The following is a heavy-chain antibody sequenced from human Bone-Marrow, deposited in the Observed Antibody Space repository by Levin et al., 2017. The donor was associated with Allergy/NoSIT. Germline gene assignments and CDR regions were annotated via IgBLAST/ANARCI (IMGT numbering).Heavy chain of an antibody. Sequence: GESLKISCAASGFTFSGYEMHWVRQAPGKGLEYVSGVTGNGATTFYADSVKWRFTISRDNSKNTLYLQMSSLRAEDTALYYCVKVAGNYNYYMDVWGKGTTVTVSS. CDR1: GFTFSGYE. D-gene: IGHD3-9*01. CDR3: VKVAGNYNYYMDV. CDR2: VTGNGATT. J-gene: IGHJ6*03. V-gene: IGHV3-64D*06.